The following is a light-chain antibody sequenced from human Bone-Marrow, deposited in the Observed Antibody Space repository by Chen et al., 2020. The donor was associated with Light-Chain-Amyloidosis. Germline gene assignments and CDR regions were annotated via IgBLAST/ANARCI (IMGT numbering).Light chain of an antibody. Sequence: QSALTQPASVSGSPGQSITISCTGTSSDIGAYNFVYWYQQHPGKAPKLIIYDVNNRPSDFSDRFSGSKSSNTASLTIFGLQAEDEADYYCGSHTRIISWVFGVGTKVTVL. CDR1: SSDIGAYNF. J-gene: IGLJ3*02. CDR3: GSHTRIISWV. CDR2: DVN. V-gene: IGLV2-14*03.